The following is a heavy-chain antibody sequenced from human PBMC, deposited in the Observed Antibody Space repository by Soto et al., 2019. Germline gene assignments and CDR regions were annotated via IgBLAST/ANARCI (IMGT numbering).Heavy chain of an antibody. V-gene: IGHV3-74*01. J-gene: IGHJ4*02. CDR3: ARPWGY. Sequence: EVQVVESGGGLVQPGGSLRLSCVASGFTSSSDGMHWVRQAPGKGLVWVSRINSDGSSRGYADSVKGRFTISRDNAKNTLYLQMNSLRVEESAVYYCARPWGYWGQGTLVTVSS. D-gene: IGHD1-26*01. CDR2: INSDGSSR. CDR1: GFTSSSDG.